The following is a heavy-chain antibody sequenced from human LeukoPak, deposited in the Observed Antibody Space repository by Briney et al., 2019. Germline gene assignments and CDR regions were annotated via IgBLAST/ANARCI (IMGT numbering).Heavy chain of an antibody. D-gene: IGHD2-2*01. CDR3: ARGDCSSTSCFWFDP. CDR1: GFTFDDYG. J-gene: IGHJ5*02. V-gene: IGHV3-20*04. Sequence: GGSLRLSCAASGFTFDDYGMSWVRQAPGKGLEWVSGINWNGGSTGYADSVKGRFTISRDNAKNSLYLQMNSLRAEDTALYYCARGDCSSTSCFWFDPWGPGTLVTVSS. CDR2: INWNGGST.